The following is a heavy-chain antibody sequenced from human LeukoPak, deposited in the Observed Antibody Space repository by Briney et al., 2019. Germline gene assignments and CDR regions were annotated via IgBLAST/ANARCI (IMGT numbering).Heavy chain of an antibody. V-gene: IGHV3-48*02. J-gene: IGHJ4*02. CDR3: ATSLTALDY. D-gene: IGHD1-20*01. Sequence: GGSLRLSCVASRITSGITFSDYTMNWVRQAPGKGLEFVAHISTIIGATHYSGSVEGRFTVSRDNAKKSLFLQMNSLRDEDTAVYYCATSLTALDYWGQGTRVTVSS. CDR1: RITSGITFSDYT. CDR2: ISTIIGAT.